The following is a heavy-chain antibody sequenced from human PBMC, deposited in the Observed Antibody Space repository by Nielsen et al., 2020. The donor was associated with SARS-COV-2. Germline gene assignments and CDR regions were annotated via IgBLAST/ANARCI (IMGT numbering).Heavy chain of an antibody. CDR2: ISSNGGST. J-gene: IGHJ4*02. V-gene: IGHV3-64D*06. CDR3: VGLWFGELSPPKKASGVDY. Sequence: VRQAPGKGLEYVSAISSNGGSTYYADSVKGRFTISRDNSKNTLYLQMSSLRAEDTAVYYCVGLWFGELSPPKKASGVDYWGQGTLVTVSS. D-gene: IGHD3-10*01.